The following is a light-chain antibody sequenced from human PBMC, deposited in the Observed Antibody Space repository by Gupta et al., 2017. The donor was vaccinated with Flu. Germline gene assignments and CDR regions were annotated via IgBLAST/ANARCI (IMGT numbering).Light chain of an antibody. CDR1: QSVSSC. V-gene: IGKV3-11*01. CDR2: DAS. J-gene: IGKJ3*01. CDR3: QQRSNWPLT. Sequence: EILLTQSAATLSLSPGERATLSCRASQSVSSCLAWYQQKPGQAPRLLIYDASNRATGIPARFSGSGSGTDFTLTISSLEPEDFAVYYCQQRSNWPLTFGHGTKVDIK.